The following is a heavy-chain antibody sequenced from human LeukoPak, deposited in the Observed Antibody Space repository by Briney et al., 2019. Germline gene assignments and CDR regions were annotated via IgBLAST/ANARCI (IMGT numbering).Heavy chain of an antibody. V-gene: IGHV4-4*07. CDR2: IYTSGST. D-gene: IGHD1/OR15-1a*01. CDR3: ARALDQYNNYYTDV. Sequence: SETLSLTCTVSGGSISSYYWSWIRQPAGKGLEWIGRIYTSGSTNYNPSLKSRVTMSVDTSKNQFSLKLSSVTAADTAVYYCARALDQYNNYYTDVWGKGTTVTVSS. J-gene: IGHJ6*03. CDR1: GGSISSYY.